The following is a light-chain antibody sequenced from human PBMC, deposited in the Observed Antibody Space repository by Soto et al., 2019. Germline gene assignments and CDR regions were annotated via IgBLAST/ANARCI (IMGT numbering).Light chain of an antibody. CDR1: QSISSW. J-gene: IGKJ4*01. Sequence: DIQITQSPSTLSSSVLERFTITCRASQSISSWFAWYQQKPGKAPKVLIYDASSLESGVPSRFSGSGSGTEFTLTISSLQPDDFATYYCQQYNSYPLTFGGGTKVDIK. CDR2: DAS. CDR3: QQYNSYPLT. V-gene: IGKV1-5*01.